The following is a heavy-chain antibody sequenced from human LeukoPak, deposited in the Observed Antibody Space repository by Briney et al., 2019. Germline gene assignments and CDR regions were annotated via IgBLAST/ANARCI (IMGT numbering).Heavy chain of an antibody. CDR1: GVSISNYY. Sequence: DPSETLSLTCTVSGVSISNYYWNWIRQPPGKGLEWTGDISYSGSTNYNPSLKSRVTILVDTSKNQLSLKLSSLTGADTAVYYCARDYRTQYYYYGMDVWGQGITVTVSS. V-gene: IGHV4-59*01. D-gene: IGHD4-11*01. J-gene: IGHJ6*02. CDR2: ISYSGST. CDR3: ARDYRTQYYYYGMDV.